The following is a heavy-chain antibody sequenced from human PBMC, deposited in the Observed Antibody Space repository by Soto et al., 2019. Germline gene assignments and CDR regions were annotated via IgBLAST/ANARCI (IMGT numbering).Heavy chain of an antibody. CDR1: GYNFTSYG. Sequence: QVQLVQSGAEVKKPGASVKVSCKASGYNFTSYGISWVRQAPGQGLEWMGWISAYNGNTNYAQKLQGRVTMTTDTSTSTAYMELRSLRSDDTAVYYCARVITGTTFYYYYGMDVWGQGTTVTVSS. CDR3: ARVITGTTFYYYYGMDV. V-gene: IGHV1-18*01. J-gene: IGHJ6*02. D-gene: IGHD1-7*01. CDR2: ISAYNGNT.